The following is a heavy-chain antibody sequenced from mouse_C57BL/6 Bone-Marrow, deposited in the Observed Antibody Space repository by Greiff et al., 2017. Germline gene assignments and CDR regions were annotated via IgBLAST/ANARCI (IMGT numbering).Heavy chain of an antibody. CDR1: GYTFTSYW. D-gene: IGHD3-2*02. CDR3: ARSGAAQAAWFAY. V-gene: IGHV1-50*01. J-gene: IGHJ3*01. CDR2: IDPSDSYT. Sequence: QVQLQQPGAELVKPGASVKLSCKASGYTFTSYWLQWVKQRPGQGLEWIGEIDPSDSYTNYNQKFKGKATLTVDTSSSTAYMQRSSLTSEDSAVYYCARSGAAQAAWFAYWGQGTLVTVSA.